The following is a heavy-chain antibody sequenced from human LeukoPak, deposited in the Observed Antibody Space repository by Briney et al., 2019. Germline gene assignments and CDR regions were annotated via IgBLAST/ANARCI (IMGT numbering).Heavy chain of an antibody. CDR2: ISGYNGKI. Sequence: ASVKVSCKASGHTFVSYGISWVRQAPGQGLEWMGWISGYNGKINYAQKFQGRVTMTTDTSTSAAYLELRSLTSEDTAVYYCARRFCSSVSCYDDDAFDVWGQGTLVTVSS. CDR1: GHTFVSYG. D-gene: IGHD2-2*01. V-gene: IGHV1-18*01. J-gene: IGHJ3*01. CDR3: ARRFCSSVSCYDDDAFDV.